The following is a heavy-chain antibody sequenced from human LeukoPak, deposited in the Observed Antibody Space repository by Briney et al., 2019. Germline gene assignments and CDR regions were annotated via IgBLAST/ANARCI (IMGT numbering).Heavy chain of an antibody. D-gene: IGHD2-2*01. CDR3: ARDLQGNVAVPAAILGD. V-gene: IGHV1-2*02. CDR1: GYIFTDYH. Sequence: ASVKVSCKASGYIFTDYHVHWVRQAPGQGLEGVGWINPNSGVTNYAQNFQGRVIMTRDTSVSTAYMELSRLTSDDTAVYYCARDLQGNVAVPAAILGDWGQGGLVTVSS. CDR2: INPNSGVT. J-gene: IGHJ4*02.